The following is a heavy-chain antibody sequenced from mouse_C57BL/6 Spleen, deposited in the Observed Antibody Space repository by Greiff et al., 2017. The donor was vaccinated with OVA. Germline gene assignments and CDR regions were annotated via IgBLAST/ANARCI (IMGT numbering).Heavy chain of an antibody. CDR2: INPNNGGT. V-gene: IGHV1-26*01. D-gene: IGHD2-2*01. CDR1: GYTFTDYY. CDR3: ARRWDGYDPVDY. J-gene: IGHJ2*01. Sequence: EVQLVESGPELVKPGASVKISCKASGYTFTDYYMNWVKQSHGKSLEWIGDINPNNGGTSYNQKFKGKATLTVDKSSSTAYMELRSLTSEDSAVYYCARRWDGYDPVDYWGQGTTLTVSS.